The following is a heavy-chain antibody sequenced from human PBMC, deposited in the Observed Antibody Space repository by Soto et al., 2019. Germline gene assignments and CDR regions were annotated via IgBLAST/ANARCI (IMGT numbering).Heavy chain of an antibody. CDR1: GGTFSSYT. CDR3: GQSGGGSGYVAY. Sequence: QAQLVQSGAEVKKPGSSVKVSCKASGGTFSSYTISWVRQAPGQGLEWMGRIIPILGIANYAQKFQGRVTITADKSTSTAYMELSSLRSEDTAVYYCGQSGGGSGYVAYWGQGTLVTVSS. CDR2: IIPILGIA. D-gene: IGHD5-12*01. J-gene: IGHJ4*02. V-gene: IGHV1-69*02.